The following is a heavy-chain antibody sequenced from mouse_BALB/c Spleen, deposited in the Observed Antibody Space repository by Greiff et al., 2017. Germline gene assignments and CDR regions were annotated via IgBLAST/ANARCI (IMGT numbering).Heavy chain of an antibody. CDR3: ASLTTATEYAMDY. Sequence: VQLQQSGAELVKPGASVKLSCTASGFNIKDTYKHWVKQRPEQGLEWIGRIDPANGNTKYDPKFQGKATITADTSSNTAYLQLSSLTSEDTAVYYCASLTTATEYAMDYWGQGTSVTVSS. J-gene: IGHJ4*01. CDR1: GFNIKDTY. V-gene: IGHV14-3*02. CDR2: IDPANGNT. D-gene: IGHD1-2*01.